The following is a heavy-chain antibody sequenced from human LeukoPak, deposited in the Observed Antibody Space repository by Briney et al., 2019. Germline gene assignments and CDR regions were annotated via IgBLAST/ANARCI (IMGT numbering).Heavy chain of an antibody. Sequence: IPSETLSLTCSVSGGSNKDYRWSWIRQPPGKGLEYIGFVYYSASTNYNPSLKSRVTMSLDTSKNQFSLNLNSVTAADTAVYYCARGPCSSANCYWSLDHWGQGTLVTVSS. CDR3: ARGPCSSANCYWSLDH. CDR1: GGSNKDYR. D-gene: IGHD2-2*01. V-gene: IGHV4-59*01. J-gene: IGHJ5*02. CDR2: VYYSAST.